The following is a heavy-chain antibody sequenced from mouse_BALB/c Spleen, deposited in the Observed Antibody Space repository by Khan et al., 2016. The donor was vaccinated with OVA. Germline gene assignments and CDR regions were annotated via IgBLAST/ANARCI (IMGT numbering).Heavy chain of an antibody. CDR3: ARTARIKY. D-gene: IGHD1-2*01. Sequence: EVQLVESGPGLVKPSQSLSLTCTVTGYSITSGYGWNWIRQFPGNKLKWMGNISYSGSTNYNPSLKSRISITRDTSKNQFFLQLNSVTTEDTATYYCARTARIKYWGQGTTLTVSS. CDR2: ISYSGST. J-gene: IGHJ2*01. CDR1: GYSITSGYG. V-gene: IGHV3-2*02.